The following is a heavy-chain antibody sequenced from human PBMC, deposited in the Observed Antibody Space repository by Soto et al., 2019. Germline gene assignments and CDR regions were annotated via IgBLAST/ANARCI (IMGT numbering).Heavy chain of an antibody. J-gene: IGHJ6*02. D-gene: IGHD3-3*01. CDR2: IYYSGST. V-gene: IGHV4-59*02. CDR1: GGSVSSYY. Sequence: KTSETLSLTCTVSGGSVSSYYWSWIRQPPGKGLEWIGYIYYSGSTNYNPSLKSRVTISVDTSKNQFSLKLSSVTAADTAVYYCAXLSDYDFWSCRGSGMDVWGQGTTVTVSS. CDR3: AXLSDYDFWSCRGSGMDV.